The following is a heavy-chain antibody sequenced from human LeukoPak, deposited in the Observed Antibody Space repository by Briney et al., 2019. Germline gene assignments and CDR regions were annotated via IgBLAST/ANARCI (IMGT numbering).Heavy chain of an antibody. CDR1: GFTFNSYA. D-gene: IGHD2-15*01. Sequence: PGGSLRLSCAASGFTFNSYAVHWVRQAPGKGLEWVAVISYDGSINFYSASVKGRFTISRDNSKNTLYLQMNSLRADDTALYFSARDRRYCSGGSCYFDYFFDYWGQGTLVTVSS. CDR2: ISYDGSIN. J-gene: IGHJ4*02. CDR3: ARDRRYCSGGSCYFDYFFDY. V-gene: IGHV3-30*04.